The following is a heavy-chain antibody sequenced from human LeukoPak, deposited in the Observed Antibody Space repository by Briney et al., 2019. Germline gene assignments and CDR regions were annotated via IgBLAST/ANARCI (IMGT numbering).Heavy chain of an antibody. J-gene: IGHJ4*02. CDR1: GFSLSTSGVG. CDR2: IYWDDDK. CDR3: AHAENYYDSSATADY. D-gene: IGHD3-22*01. V-gene: IGHV2-5*02. Sequence: ESGPTLVKPTQTLTLTCTFSGFSLSTSGVGVGWIRQPPGKALEWLALIYWDDDKRYSPSLKSRLTITKDTSKNQVVLTMTNMDPVDTATYYCAHAENYYDSSATADYWGQGTLVTVSS.